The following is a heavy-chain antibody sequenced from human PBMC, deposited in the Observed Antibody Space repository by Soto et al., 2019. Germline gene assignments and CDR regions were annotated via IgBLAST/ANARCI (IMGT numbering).Heavy chain of an antibody. CDR1: GFSFRSYP. CDR3: AKGGDNWYFDD. V-gene: IGHV3-23*01. D-gene: IGHD1-20*01. Sequence: EVQLLESGGGLVQPGGSLRLSCAASGFSFRSYPMNWVRQAPGKGLESVAVIMGSGGKTYYADSVKGRFTISRDDSKSTVSLRMDRLRADYSATYGWAKGGDNWYFDDRGQGTLVTVTS. CDR2: IMGSGGKT. J-gene: IGHJ4*02.